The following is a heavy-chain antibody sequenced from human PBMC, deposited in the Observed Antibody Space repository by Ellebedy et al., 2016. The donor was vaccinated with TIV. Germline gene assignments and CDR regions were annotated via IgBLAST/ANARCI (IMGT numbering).Heavy chain of an antibody. CDR2: FSGSGPYI. J-gene: IGHJ3*02. CDR3: AAISSTYGDAFDI. D-gene: IGHD2-2*01. V-gene: IGHV3-21*01. Sequence: PGGSLRLSCAASGFTSTTYNMNRVRQTPGKGLEWVSSFSGSGPYIYYADSVKGRFTISRDNAKNSLYLRMNRLRAEDTAVYYCAAISSTYGDAFDIWGQGTMVTVSS. CDR1: GFTSTTYN.